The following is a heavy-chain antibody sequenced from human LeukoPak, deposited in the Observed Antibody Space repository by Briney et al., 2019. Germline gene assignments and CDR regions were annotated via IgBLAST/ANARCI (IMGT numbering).Heavy chain of an antibody. Sequence: SETLSLTCTVSGGSISSYYWSWLRQPAGKGLEWIGRIYTSGSTNYNPSLTSRVTISVDTSKNQFSLKLSSVTAADTAVYYCAREPTYYDILTGRAYYYMDVWGKGTTVTISS. V-gene: IGHV4-4*07. CDR1: GGSISSYY. D-gene: IGHD3-9*01. CDR3: AREPTYYDILTGRAYYYMDV. J-gene: IGHJ6*03. CDR2: IYTSGST.